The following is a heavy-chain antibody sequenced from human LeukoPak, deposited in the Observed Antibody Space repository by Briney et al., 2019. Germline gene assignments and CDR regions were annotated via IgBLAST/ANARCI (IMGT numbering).Heavy chain of an antibody. D-gene: IGHD6-19*01. J-gene: IGHJ5*02. CDR2: IYTSGST. V-gene: IGHV4-4*07. Sequence: SETLSLTCTVSGGSISSYYWSWIRQPAGKGLEWIGRIYTSGSTNYNPSLKSRVTMSVDTSKNQFSLKLSSVTAADTAVHYCARDLNSSGWFGGFDPWGQGTLVTVSS. CDR1: GGSISSYY. CDR3: ARDLNSSGWFGGFDP.